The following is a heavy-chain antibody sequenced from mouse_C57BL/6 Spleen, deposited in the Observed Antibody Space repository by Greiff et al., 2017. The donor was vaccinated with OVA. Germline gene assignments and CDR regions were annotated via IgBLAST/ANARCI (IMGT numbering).Heavy chain of an antibody. CDR2: IYPSDSET. CDR3: ARGGYDYDVEDAMDY. Sequence: QVHVKQPGAELVRPGSSVKLSCKASGYTFTSYWMDWVKQRPGQGLEWIGNIYPSDSETHYNQKFKDKATLTVDKSSSTAYMQLSSLTSEDSAVYYCARGGYDYDVEDAMDYWGQGTSVTVSS. CDR1: GYTFTSYW. V-gene: IGHV1-61*01. D-gene: IGHD2-4*01. J-gene: IGHJ4*01.